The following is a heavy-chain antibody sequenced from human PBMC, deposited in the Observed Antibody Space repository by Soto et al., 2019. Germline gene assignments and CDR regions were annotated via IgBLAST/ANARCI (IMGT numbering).Heavy chain of an antibody. CDR3: AKEDDYDSTGYDY. CDR2: ISSDGTNK. J-gene: IGHJ4*02. V-gene: IGHV3-30*18. CDR1: GFIFSNYG. Sequence: QVQLVESGGGVVQPGRSLRLSCVASGFIFSNYGMHWVRPAPGRGLEWVVVISSDGTNKYYADSVKGRFTISIDNSKNTLYLQMNSLIAEDTAIYYCAKEDDYDSTGYDYWGQGTLVSVSS. D-gene: IGHD3-22*01.